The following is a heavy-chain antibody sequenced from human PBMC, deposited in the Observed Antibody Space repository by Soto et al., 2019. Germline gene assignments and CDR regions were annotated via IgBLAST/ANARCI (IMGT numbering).Heavy chain of an antibody. D-gene: IGHD3-16*01. CDR2: IRSNADGGTT. V-gene: IGHV3-15*01. CDR1: GFPFSDAW. CDR3: STALRRDSALGAY. Sequence: GGSLRLSCAASGFPFSDAWMSWVRQAPGKGLQWIGRIRSNADGGTTDLTAPVRDRFSISRDDSKNTLYLQMNSLKIDDTAVYFCSTALRRDSALGAYWGLGTLVTVSS. J-gene: IGHJ4*02.